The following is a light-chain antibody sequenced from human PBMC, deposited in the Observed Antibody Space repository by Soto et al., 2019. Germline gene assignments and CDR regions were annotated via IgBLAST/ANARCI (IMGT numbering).Light chain of an antibody. J-gene: IGKJ4*01. CDR2: GAS. CDR1: QSVSSN. Sequence: EIVMTQSPATPSVSPGERATLSCRASQSVSSNLAWYQQKPGQAPRLLIYGASTRATGIPARFSGSGSGTEFTLTISSLQSEDFAVYYCQQRNNWPPVTFGGGTKVEIK. V-gene: IGKV3-15*01. CDR3: QQRNNWPPVT.